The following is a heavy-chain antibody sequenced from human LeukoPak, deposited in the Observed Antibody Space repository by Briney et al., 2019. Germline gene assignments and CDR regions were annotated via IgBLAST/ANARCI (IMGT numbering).Heavy chain of an antibody. Sequence: SETLSLTCTVSGASIRSGDYYWSWIRQPPGKGLEWIGYIYDSGSTYYNPSLKSRITISVDTSENRFSLKLSSVTAADTAVYYCAGRARGALRSAFDIWGQGTMVTVSS. CDR3: AGRARGALRSAFDI. CDR2: IYDSGST. D-gene: IGHD3-10*01. J-gene: IGHJ3*02. V-gene: IGHV4-30-4*01. CDR1: GASIRSGDYY.